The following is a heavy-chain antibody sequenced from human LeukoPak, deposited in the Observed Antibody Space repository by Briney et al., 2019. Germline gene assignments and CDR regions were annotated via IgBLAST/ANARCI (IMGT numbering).Heavy chain of an antibody. Sequence: ASVKVSCKASGYTFTSYAMHWVRQAPGQRLEWTGWINAGNGNTKYSQKFQGRVTITRDTSASTAYMELSSLRSEDTAVYYCARARSWLGTTDDAFDIWGQGTMVTVSS. J-gene: IGHJ3*02. V-gene: IGHV1-3*01. CDR3: ARARSWLGTTDDAFDI. D-gene: IGHD1/OR15-1a*01. CDR2: INAGNGNT. CDR1: GYTFTSYA.